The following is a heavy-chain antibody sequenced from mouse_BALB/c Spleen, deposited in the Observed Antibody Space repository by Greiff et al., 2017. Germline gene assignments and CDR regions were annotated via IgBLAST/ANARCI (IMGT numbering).Heavy chain of an antibody. Sequence: EVMLVESGGGLVKPGGSLKLSCAASGFTFSSYAMSWVRQTPEKRLEWVASISSGGSTFYPDSVKGRFTISRDNARNILYLQMSSLRSEDTAMYYCARGEYYDAMDYWGQGTSVTVSA. J-gene: IGHJ4*01. CDR3: ARGEYYDAMDY. CDR1: GFTFSSYA. CDR2: ISSGGST. V-gene: IGHV5-6-5*01.